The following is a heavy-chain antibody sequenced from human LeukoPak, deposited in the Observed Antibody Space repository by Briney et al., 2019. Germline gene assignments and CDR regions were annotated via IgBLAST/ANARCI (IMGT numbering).Heavy chain of an antibody. J-gene: IGHJ4*02. D-gene: IGHD2-2*02. V-gene: IGHV4-30-2*01. CDR1: GGSISSGGYY. CDR3: ARESCSSTSCYTAY. Sequence: SQTLSLTCTVSGGSISSGGYYWSWIRQPPGKGLEWIGYIYHSGSTYYNPSLKSRVTISVDRSKNQFSLKLSSVAAADTAVYYCARESCSSTSCYTAYWGQGTLVTVSS. CDR2: IYHSGST.